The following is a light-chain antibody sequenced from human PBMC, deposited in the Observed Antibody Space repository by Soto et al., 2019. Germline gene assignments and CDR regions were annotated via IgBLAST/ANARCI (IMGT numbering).Light chain of an antibody. CDR3: AAWDDSLNGYV. CDR1: NSNIGSNT. J-gene: IGLJ1*01. CDR2: SNN. Sequence: SVLTQTPSASATPGQRVTISCSGTNSNIGSNTITWYQQLPGTAPKRLIHSNNQRPSGVPDRFSASKSGTSASLAISGLQSEDEADYYCAAWDDSLNGYVFGTGTKVTVL. V-gene: IGLV1-44*01.